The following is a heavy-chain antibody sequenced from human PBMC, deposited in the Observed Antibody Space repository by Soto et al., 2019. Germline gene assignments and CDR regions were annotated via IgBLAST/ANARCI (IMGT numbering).Heavy chain of an antibody. D-gene: IGHD5-12*01. J-gene: IGHJ4*02. Sequence: EVQLVESGGGLVQPGGSLRLSCAASGFTFSGYAMHWVRQAPGKGLEYVSAISSNGGSTDYANSVKGRFTISRDNSKNTLYLQMGSLRAEDMAVYYCARGGRGYEFDYWGQGTLVTVSS. CDR2: ISSNGGST. CDR3: ARGGRGYEFDY. CDR1: GFTFSGYA. V-gene: IGHV3-64*01.